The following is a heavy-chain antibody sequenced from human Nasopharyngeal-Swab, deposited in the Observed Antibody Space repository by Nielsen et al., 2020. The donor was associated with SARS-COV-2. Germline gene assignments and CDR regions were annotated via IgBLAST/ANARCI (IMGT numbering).Heavy chain of an antibody. Sequence: ASVKVSCKASGYTFTSYYMHWVRQAPGQGLEWMGIINPSGGSTSYSQKFQGRVTITRDTSASTAYMELSSLRSEDTAVYYCAVGKIAAGDYYYYYGMDVWGQGTTVTVSS. J-gene: IGHJ6*02. CDR1: GYTFTSYY. CDR2: INPSGGST. CDR3: AVGKIAAGDYYYYYGMDV. D-gene: IGHD6-13*01. V-gene: IGHV1-46*03.